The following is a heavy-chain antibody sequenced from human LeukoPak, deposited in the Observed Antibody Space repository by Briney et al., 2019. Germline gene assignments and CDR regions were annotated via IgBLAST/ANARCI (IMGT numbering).Heavy chain of an antibody. Sequence: SVKVSCKASGGTFSSYAISWVRQAPGQGLEWMGRIIPILGIANSAQKFQGRVTITADKSTSTAYMELSSLRSEDTAVYYCARDSYGSGIVFDPWGQGTLVTVSS. CDR1: GGTFSSYA. CDR3: ARDSYGSGIVFDP. J-gene: IGHJ5*02. V-gene: IGHV1-69*04. CDR2: IIPILGIA. D-gene: IGHD3-10*01.